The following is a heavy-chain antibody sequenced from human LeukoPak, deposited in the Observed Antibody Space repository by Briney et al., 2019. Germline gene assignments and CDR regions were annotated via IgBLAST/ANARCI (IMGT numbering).Heavy chain of an antibody. CDR1: GYTFTSYG. CDR2: ISAYNGNT. Sequence: ASVKVSCKASGYTFTSYGISWVRQAPGQGLEWMGWISAYNGNTNYAQKLQGRVTMTTDTSTSTAYMELRSLRSDDTAVYYCARDHDSSGYYEFDYWGQGTLVTVSS. D-gene: IGHD3-22*01. J-gene: IGHJ4*02. CDR3: ARDHDSSGYYEFDY. V-gene: IGHV1-18*01.